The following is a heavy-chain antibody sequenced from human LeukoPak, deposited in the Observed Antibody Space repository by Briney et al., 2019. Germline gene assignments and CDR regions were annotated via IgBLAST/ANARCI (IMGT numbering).Heavy chain of an antibody. V-gene: IGHV3-7*03. CDR3: ARNNGMDV. CDR2: VNQDGSET. CDR1: GFALSSHW. Sequence: PGGSLRLSCAASGFALSSHWMTWVRQVPGRGPEWVANVNQDGSETYYLDSVKGRFTISKDNAKNSLYLQMNSLRAEDTALYHCARNNGMDVWGQGTTVIVSS. J-gene: IGHJ6*02.